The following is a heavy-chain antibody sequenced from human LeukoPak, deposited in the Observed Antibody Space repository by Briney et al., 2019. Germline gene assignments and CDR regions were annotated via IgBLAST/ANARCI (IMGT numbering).Heavy chain of an antibody. J-gene: IGHJ4*02. Sequence: GGSLRLSCAASGFTFSTYGMTWVRQAPGKGLEWVAGISGSGGSTSYADSVRSRFTISRDNSKNTLYLQMDSLRGEDTAVYYCAKDRGYWGQGTLVTVSS. V-gene: IGHV3-23*01. CDR3: AKDRGY. CDR1: GFTFSTYG. CDR2: ISGSGGST.